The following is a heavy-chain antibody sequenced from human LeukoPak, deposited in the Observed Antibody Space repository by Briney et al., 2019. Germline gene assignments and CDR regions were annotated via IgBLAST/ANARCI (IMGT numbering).Heavy chain of an antibody. D-gene: IGHD2-2*01. J-gene: IGHJ6*03. CDR3: ARDGVPAAIHYYYYMDV. Sequence: ASVKVSCKASGYTFTGYYMHWVRQAPGQGLEWMGWINPNSGGTNYAQKFQGRVTMTRDTSISTAYMELSRLRSDDTAVYYCARDGVPAAIHYYYYMDVWGKGTTVTVSS. V-gene: IGHV1-2*02. CDR2: INPNSGGT. CDR1: GYTFTGYY.